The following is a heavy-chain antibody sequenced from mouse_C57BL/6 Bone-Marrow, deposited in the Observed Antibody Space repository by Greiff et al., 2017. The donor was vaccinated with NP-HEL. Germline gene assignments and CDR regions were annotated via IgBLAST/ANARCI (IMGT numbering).Heavy chain of an antibody. CDR3: AIDSSGPWFAY. CDR1: GYTFTSYG. D-gene: IGHD3-2*02. Sequence: ESGAELARPGASVKLSCKASGYTFTSYGISWVKQRTGQGLEWIGEIYPRSGNTYYNEKFKGKATLTADKSSSTAYMELRSLTSEDSAVYFCAIDSSGPWFAYWGQGTLVTVSA. CDR2: IYPRSGNT. V-gene: IGHV1-81*01. J-gene: IGHJ3*01.